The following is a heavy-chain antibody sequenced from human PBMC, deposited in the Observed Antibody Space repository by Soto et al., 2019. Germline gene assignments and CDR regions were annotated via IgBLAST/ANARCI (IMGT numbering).Heavy chain of an antibody. CDR1: GGSFSGYY. CDR3: ASRGYYDSSGYYRYFDY. J-gene: IGHJ4*02. V-gene: IGHV4-34*01. CDR2: INHSGST. Sequence: PSETLSLTCAVYGGSFSGYYWSWIRQPPGKGLEWIGEINHSGSTNYNPSLKSRVTISVDTSKNQFSLKLSSVTAADTAVYYCASRGYYDSSGYYRYFDYWGQGTLVTVYS. D-gene: IGHD3-22*01.